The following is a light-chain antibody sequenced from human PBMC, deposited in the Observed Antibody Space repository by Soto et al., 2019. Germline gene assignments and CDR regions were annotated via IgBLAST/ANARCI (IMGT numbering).Light chain of an antibody. V-gene: IGKV3-11*01. CDR3: QQRSNWPPVT. J-gene: IGKJ4*01. Sequence: EIVLTQSPATLSLSPGERATLSCRASQSVSSYLAWYQQKPGQAPRLLIYDASNRATGIPDRFSGSGSGTDFTLTISSLEHEDSAVYYCQQRSNWPPVTFGGGTKVEIK. CDR2: DAS. CDR1: QSVSSY.